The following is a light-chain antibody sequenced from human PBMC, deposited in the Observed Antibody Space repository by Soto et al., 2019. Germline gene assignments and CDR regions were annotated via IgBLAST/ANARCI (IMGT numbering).Light chain of an antibody. V-gene: IGLV2-14*01. Sequence: QSALTQPASVSGSPGQSITISCTGTSSDVGGYNYVSWYQQHPGKAHKLMIYDVSNRPSGVSNRFSGSKSGNTASLTISGLQAEDEADYYCSSYTSSXXVVFGXGT. CDR1: SSDVGGYNY. CDR3: SSYTSSXXVV. CDR2: DVS. J-gene: IGLJ2*01.